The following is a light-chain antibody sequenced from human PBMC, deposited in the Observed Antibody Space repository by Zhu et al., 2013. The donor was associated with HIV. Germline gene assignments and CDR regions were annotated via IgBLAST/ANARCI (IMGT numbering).Light chain of an antibody. CDR1: QSVDTY. Sequence: EIVLRQSPGTLSLSPGERATLSCRASQSVDTYLAWYQQKRGQAPRLLIYDASNRATGIPARFSGSGSGTDFTLTISSLEPEDFAVYYCQQRSNWPPITFGQGTRLDIK. V-gene: IGKV3-11*01. CDR2: DAS. CDR3: QQRSNWPPIT. J-gene: IGKJ5*01.